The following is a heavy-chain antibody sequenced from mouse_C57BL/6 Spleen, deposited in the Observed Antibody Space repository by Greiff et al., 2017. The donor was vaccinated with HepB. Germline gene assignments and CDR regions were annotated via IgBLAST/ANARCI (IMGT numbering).Heavy chain of an antibody. V-gene: IGHV1-22*01. D-gene: IGHD1-1*01. J-gene: IGHJ1*03. Sequence: VQLQQSGPELVKPGASVKMSCKASGYTFTDYNMHWVKQSHGKSLEWIGYINPNNGGTSYNQKFKGKATLTVNKSSSTAYMELRSLTSEDSAVYYCARRKENYYGSSYGFWYFDVWGTGTTVTVSS. CDR3: ARRKENYYGSSYGFWYFDV. CDR1: GYTFTDYN. CDR2: INPNNGGT.